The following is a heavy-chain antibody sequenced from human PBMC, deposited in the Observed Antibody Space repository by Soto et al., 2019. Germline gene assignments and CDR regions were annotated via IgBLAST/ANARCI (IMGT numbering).Heavy chain of an antibody. CDR2: IIPILGIA. CDR1: GGTFSSYT. V-gene: IGHV1-69*02. Sequence: ASVKVSCKASGGTFSSYTISWVRQAPGQGLEWMGRIIPILGIANYAQKFQGRVTITADKSTSTAYMELSSLRSEDTAVYYCARGAPGNLGYCSGGSCYSSFDPWGQGTLVTVS. D-gene: IGHD2-15*01. J-gene: IGHJ5*02. CDR3: ARGAPGNLGYCSGGSCYSSFDP.